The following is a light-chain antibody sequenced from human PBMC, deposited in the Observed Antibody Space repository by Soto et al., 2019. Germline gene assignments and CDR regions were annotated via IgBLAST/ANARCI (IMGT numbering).Light chain of an antibody. Sequence: VLTQPASVSGSPGQSITISCTGTSSDIRYVSWYQQHPGKAPKVLIYEVTNRPSGVSNRFSGSKSGNTASLTISGLQAEDEADYYCSSYRSSSIYVFGTGTKVTVL. V-gene: IGLV2-14*01. CDR2: EVT. J-gene: IGLJ1*01. CDR3: SSYRSSSIYV. CDR1: SSDIRY.